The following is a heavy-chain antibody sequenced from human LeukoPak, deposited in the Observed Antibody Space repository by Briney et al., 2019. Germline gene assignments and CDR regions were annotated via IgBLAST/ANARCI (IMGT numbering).Heavy chain of an antibody. D-gene: IGHD1-26*01. J-gene: IGHJ4*02. V-gene: IGHV3-33*06. Sequence: GGSLRLSCAASGFTFSSYGMHWVRQAPGKGLEWVAVIWYDGSNKYYADSVKGRFTISRDNSKNTLYLQMNSLRAEDTAVYYCAKGVRIIVGATPFDYWGQGTLVTVSS. CDR1: GFTFSSYG. CDR2: IWYDGSNK. CDR3: AKGVRIIVGATPFDY.